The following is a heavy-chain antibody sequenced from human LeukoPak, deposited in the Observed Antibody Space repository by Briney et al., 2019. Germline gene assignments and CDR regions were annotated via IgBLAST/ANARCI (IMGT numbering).Heavy chain of an antibody. CDR1: GFTFSTYA. Sequence: QPGGSLRLSCAASGFTFSTYAMTWVRQAPGKGLEWVSLISGTGGSTYYADSVKGRFTISRDNAKNTLDLQMNSLRAEDTAVYYCARGGYGAYMGWGQGMLVTVSS. CDR3: ARGGYGAYMG. J-gene: IGHJ4*02. V-gene: IGHV3-23*01. CDR2: ISGTGGST. D-gene: IGHD4-17*01.